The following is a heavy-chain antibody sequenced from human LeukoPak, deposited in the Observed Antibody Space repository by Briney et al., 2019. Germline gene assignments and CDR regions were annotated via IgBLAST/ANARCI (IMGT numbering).Heavy chain of an antibody. CDR3: ARVPGANAS. CDR2: ISHDGSNK. J-gene: IGHJ5*02. CDR1: GFTFSSYA. Sequence: GGSLRLSCAASGFTFSSYAMHWVRQAPGKGLEWVAVISHDGSNKYYADSVKGRFAISRDNSKNTLYLQMNGLRVEDTAVYNCARVPGANASWGQGTLVTVSS. V-gene: IGHV3-30*09.